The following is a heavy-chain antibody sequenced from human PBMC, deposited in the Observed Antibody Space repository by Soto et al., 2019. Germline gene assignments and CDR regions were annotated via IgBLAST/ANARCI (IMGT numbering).Heavy chain of an antibody. D-gene: IGHD3-16*01. CDR2: IKQDGSEK. CDR3: ARDLFEAARRGEYAFDI. J-gene: IGHJ3*02. V-gene: IGHV3-7*03. Sequence: GGSLRLSCAASAFTFSSYWMSWVRQAPGKGLEWVANIKQDGSEKYYVDSVRGRFTISRDNAKNSLYLQMNSLRAEDTAVYYCARDLFEAARRGEYAFDIWGQGTMVTFSS. CDR1: AFTFSSYW.